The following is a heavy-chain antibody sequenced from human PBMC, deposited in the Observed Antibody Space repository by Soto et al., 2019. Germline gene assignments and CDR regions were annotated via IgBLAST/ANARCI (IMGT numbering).Heavy chain of an antibody. CDR2: ISYDGSNK. CDR1: GFTFSSYG. V-gene: IGHV3-30*18. Sequence: QVQLVESGGGVVQPGRSLRLSCAASGFTFSSYGMHWVRQAPGRGLEWVAVISYDGSNKYYADSVKGRFTISRDNSKNTLYLQINSLSAEDTAVYYCAKARAYYYDSSALGDYWAREPWSPSPQ. CDR3: AKARAYYYDSSALGDY. D-gene: IGHD3-22*01. J-gene: IGHJ4*02.